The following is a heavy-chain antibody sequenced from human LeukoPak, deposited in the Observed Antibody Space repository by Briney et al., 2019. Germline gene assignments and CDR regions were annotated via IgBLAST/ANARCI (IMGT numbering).Heavy chain of an antibody. CDR2: IFSSGNT. CDR1: GGSINNYY. J-gene: IGHJ4*02. D-gene: IGHD1-26*01. CDR3: ARQGGSYSPFGF. Sequence: SETLSLTCTVSGGSINNYYWSWIRQPPGKGLEWIGYIFSSGNTYYNPSLKSRVTMSVDTSKDQFSLKLTSVTDADTAVYYCARQGGSYSPFGFWGQGTLVTVSS. V-gene: IGHV4-59*08.